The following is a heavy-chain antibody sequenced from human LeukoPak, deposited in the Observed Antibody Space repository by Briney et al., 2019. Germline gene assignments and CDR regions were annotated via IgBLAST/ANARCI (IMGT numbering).Heavy chain of an antibody. J-gene: IGHJ4*02. V-gene: IGHV4-39*01. CDR3: ARHANGDYVAFDY. CDR2: IYYSGST. CDR1: GGPISKSSYY. D-gene: IGHD4-17*01. Sequence: SETLSLTCTVSGGPISKSSYYWGWIRQPPGKGLEWIGSIYYSGSTYYNPSLKSRVTISVDTSNNQFSLKLSSVTAADTAVYYCARHANGDYVAFDYWGQGTLVTVSS.